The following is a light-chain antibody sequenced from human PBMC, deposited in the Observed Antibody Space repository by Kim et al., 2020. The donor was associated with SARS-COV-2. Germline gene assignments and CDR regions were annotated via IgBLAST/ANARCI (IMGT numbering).Light chain of an antibody. CDR2: GKN. J-gene: IGLJ3*02. CDR3: TSRDSSANHWV. Sequence: SSELTQDPAVSVALGQTVRITCQGDSLRSYYATWYQQKPGQAPVLVIFGKNNRPSGIPDRFSGSSSGNTASLNITGAQADDEADYYLTSRDSSANHWVFG. CDR1: SLRSYY. V-gene: IGLV3-19*01.